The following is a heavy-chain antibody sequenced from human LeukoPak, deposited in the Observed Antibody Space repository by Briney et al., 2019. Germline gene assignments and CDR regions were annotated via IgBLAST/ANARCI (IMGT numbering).Heavy chain of an antibody. Sequence: GGSLRLSCAASGFTFSSYGMHWVRQAPGKGLEWVAVIWYDGSNKYYADSVKGRFTISRDNSKNTLYLQMNSLRAEDTAVYYCARDLEDYNNYGEMAIWGQGALVTVSS. CDR1: GFTFSSYG. V-gene: IGHV3-33*01. CDR2: IWYDGSNK. D-gene: IGHD4-11*01. J-gene: IGHJ4*02. CDR3: ARDLEDYNNYGEMAI.